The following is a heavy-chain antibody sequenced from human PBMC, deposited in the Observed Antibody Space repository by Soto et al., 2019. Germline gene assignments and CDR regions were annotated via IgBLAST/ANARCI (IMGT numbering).Heavy chain of an antibody. J-gene: IGHJ6*02. V-gene: IGHV3-23*01. D-gene: IGHD1-26*01. Sequence: EVHLSESGGGLIQPGGSLRLSCAASGFMFNTYALSWVRQAPGRGPEWVSVISGSDGSTSYADSVKGRFTISRDNSRNTLYLQMNSLRPEDTAVYYCTRAQILCRGSDSTYDYCPLDVCGQGTTVTVSS. CDR3: TRAQILCRGSDSTYDYCPLDV. CDR2: ISGSDGST. CDR1: GFMFNTYA.